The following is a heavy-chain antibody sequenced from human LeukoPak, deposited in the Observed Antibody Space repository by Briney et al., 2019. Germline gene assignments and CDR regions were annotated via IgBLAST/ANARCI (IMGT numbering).Heavy chain of an antibody. CDR1: GGTFSSYA. J-gene: IGHJ4*02. V-gene: IGHV1-69*13. D-gene: IGHD5-18*01. CDR2: IIPIFGTA. Sequence: ASVKVSCKASGGTFSSYAISWVRQAPGQGLEWMGGIIPIFGTANYAQKFQGRVTITADGSTSTAYMELSSLRSEDTAVYYCATYTAMVLFDYWGQGTLVTVSS. CDR3: ATYTAMVLFDY.